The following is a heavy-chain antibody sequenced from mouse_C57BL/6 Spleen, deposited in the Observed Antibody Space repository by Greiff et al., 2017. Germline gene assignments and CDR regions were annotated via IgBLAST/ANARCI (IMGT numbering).Heavy chain of an antibody. D-gene: IGHD2-3*01. CDR2: INPNYGTT. CDR3: ARNDGYSPYARDY. CDR1: GYSFTDYN. Sequence: VQLQQSGPELVKPGASVKISCKASGYSFTDYNMNWVKQSNGKSLEWIGVINPNYGTTSYHQKFKGKATLTVDQSSSTAYMQLHRLTSEDSAVYYCARNDGYSPYARDYWGQGTSVTVSS. J-gene: IGHJ4*01. V-gene: IGHV1-39*01.